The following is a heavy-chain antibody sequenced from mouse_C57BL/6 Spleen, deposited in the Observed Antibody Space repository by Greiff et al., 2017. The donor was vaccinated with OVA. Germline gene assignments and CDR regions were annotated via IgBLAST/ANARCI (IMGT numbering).Heavy chain of an antibody. CDR1: GYTFTDYE. CDR3: TRGSNYDYFDY. CDR2: IDPETGGT. J-gene: IGHJ2*01. D-gene: IGHD2-5*01. V-gene: IGHV1-15*01. Sequence: QVQLQQSGAELVRPGASVTLSCKASGYTFTDYEMHWVKQTPVHGLEWIGAIDPETGGTAYNQKFKGKAILTADKSSSTAYMELRSLTSEDSAVYYCTRGSNYDYFDYWGQGTTLTVSS.